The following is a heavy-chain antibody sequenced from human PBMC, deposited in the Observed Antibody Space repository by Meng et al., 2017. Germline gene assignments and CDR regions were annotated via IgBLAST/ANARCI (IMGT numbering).Heavy chain of an antibody. CDR2: MNPNSGNT. V-gene: IGHV1-8*03. Sequence: ASVKVSCKASGYTFTSYDINWVRQATGQGLEWMGWMNPNSGNTGYAQKFQGRVTITRNTSIGTAYMELSSLRSEDTAVYYCARGVYDSSGYIPFDYWGQGTLVTVSS. D-gene: IGHD3-22*01. J-gene: IGHJ4*02. CDR1: GYTFTSYD. CDR3: ARGVYDSSGYIPFDY.